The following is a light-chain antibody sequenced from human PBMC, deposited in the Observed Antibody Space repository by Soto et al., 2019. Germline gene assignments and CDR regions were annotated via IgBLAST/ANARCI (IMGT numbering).Light chain of an antibody. CDR3: CSFPGRTSLV. Sequence: QSALAQPPSASGSLGQSVTICCSGTSSDIGGYKFVSWYQVRPGKAPKLMISEVDKRPSGVPDRFSGSKSGNTASLTISNVQVDVEADYYSCSFPGRTSLVFGTGTQLTVL. CDR2: EVD. J-gene: IGLJ1*01. V-gene: IGLV2-8*01. CDR1: SSDIGGYKF.